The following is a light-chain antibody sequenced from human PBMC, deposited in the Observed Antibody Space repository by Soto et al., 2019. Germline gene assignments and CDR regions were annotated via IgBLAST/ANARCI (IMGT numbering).Light chain of an antibody. V-gene: IGKV1-9*01. CDR2: AAS. CDR1: QVISTS. J-gene: IGKJ1*01. CDR3: QHYNSYSEA. Sequence: GESVTITCRASQVISTSLAWYQVKPGKAPKLLIYAASTLQSGVPSRFSGSASGTEFTLTISSLQPEDFATYYCQHYNSYSEAFGQGTKVDIK.